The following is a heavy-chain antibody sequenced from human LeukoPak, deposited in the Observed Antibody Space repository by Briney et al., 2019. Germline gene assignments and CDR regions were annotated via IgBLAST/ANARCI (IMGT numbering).Heavy chain of an antibody. D-gene: IGHD2-2*01. CDR1: GFTFSSYG. CDR3: ARDRYCSSTSCYYFDY. Sequence: PGGSLRLSCAASGFTFSSYGMHWVRQAPDRGLEWVAVIWYDGSNKYYADSVKGRFTISRDNSKNTLYLQMNSLRAEDTAVYYCARDRYCSSTSCYYFDYWGQGTLVTVSS. CDR2: IWYDGSNK. J-gene: IGHJ4*02. V-gene: IGHV3-33*01.